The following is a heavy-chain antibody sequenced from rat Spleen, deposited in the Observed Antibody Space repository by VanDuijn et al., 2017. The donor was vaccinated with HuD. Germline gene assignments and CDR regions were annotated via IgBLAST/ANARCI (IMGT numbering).Heavy chain of an antibody. D-gene: IGHD1-5*01. V-gene: IGHV5-17*01. Sequence: EVQLVESGGGLVQPGRSLKLSCAASGFTFSDYSMAWVRQAPKKGPEWVATIIYDGSGTYYRDSVRGRFTISRDNGKSTLYLQMDSLRSEDTAIYYCTRRNNPFYFDYWGQGVMVTVSS. CDR3: TRRNNPFYFDY. CDR2: IIYDGSGT. CDR1: GFTFSDYS. J-gene: IGHJ2*01.